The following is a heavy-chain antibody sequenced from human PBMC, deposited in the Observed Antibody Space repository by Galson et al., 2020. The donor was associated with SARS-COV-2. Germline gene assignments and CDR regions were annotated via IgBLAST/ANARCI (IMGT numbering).Heavy chain of an antibody. CDR1: GGSISSSSYY. J-gene: IGHJ4*02. D-gene: IGHD4-17*01. CDR2: IYYSGST. V-gene: IGHV4-39*01. CDR3: ARLDWGVTMIDY. Sequence: SETLSLTCTVSGGSISSSSYYWGWIRQPPGKGLEWIGSIYYSGSTYYNPSLKSRVTISVDTSKNHFSLKLSSVTPADTAVYYCARLDWGVTMIDYWGQGTLVTVSS.